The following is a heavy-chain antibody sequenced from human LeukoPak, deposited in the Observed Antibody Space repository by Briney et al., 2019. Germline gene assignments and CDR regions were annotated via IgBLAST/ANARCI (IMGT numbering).Heavy chain of an antibody. V-gene: IGHV4-59*01. CDR3: ASGSGSYLIFDY. CDR1: GGSISSYY. Sequence: SETLSLTCTVSGGSISSYYWSWIRQPPGKGLEWIGYIYYSGSTNYNPSLKSRVTISVDTSKNQFSLKLGSVTAADTAVYYCASGSGSYLIFDYWGQGTLVTVSS. CDR2: IYYSGST. D-gene: IGHD3-10*01. J-gene: IGHJ4*02.